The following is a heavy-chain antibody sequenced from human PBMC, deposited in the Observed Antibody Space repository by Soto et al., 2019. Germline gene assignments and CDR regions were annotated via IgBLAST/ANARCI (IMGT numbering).Heavy chain of an antibody. CDR1: GFTFSSYA. V-gene: IGHV3-53*01. CDR2: IYSGGST. CDR3: ARDKYSYGSLAFDY. D-gene: IGHD5-18*01. J-gene: IGHJ4*02. Sequence: GGSLRLSCAASGFTFSSYAMSWVRRAPGKGLEWVSVIYSGGSTYYADSVKGRFTISRDNSKNTLYLQMNSLRAEDTAVYYCARDKYSYGSLAFDYWGQGTLVTVSS.